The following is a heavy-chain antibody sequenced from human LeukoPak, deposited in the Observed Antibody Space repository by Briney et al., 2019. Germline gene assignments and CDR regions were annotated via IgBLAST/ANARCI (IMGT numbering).Heavy chain of an antibody. J-gene: IGHJ4*02. V-gene: IGHV3-66*01. CDR1: GFTFSSYE. CDR2: IYAGGNT. D-gene: IGHD3-10*01. CDR3: AREPSGNSYRGDFDY. Sequence: GGSLRLSCAASGFTFSSYEMNWVRQAPGKGLEWVSIIYAGGNTFYADSVKGRFTISRDTSSNTLYLEMNSLRAEDTAFYYCAREPSGNSYRGDFDYWGQGTLVSVSS.